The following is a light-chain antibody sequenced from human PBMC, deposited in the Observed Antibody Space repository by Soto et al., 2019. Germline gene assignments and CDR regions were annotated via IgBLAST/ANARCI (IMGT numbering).Light chain of an antibody. CDR3: QQYDNWKT. V-gene: IGKV3-15*01. CDR2: GAS. Sequence: EIVMTQSPATLSVSPGERVTLSCRASQSVTTNLAWYQQKPGQAPRLLIYGASTRATGIPARFSGSGSGTEFTLTITSLQSEDLALYYCQQYDNWKTFGQGTSVDLK. J-gene: IGKJ1*01. CDR1: QSVTTN.